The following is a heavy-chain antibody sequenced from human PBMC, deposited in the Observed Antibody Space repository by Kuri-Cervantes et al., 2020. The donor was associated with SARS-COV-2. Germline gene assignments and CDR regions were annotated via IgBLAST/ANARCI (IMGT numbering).Heavy chain of an antibody. J-gene: IGHJ4*02. CDR1: GGSISSRSYY. D-gene: IGHD4-17*01. CDR2: INYSGST. Sequence: ESLEISCTVSGGSISSRSYYWGWIRQPPGKGLEWVGNINYSGSTYYNPSLKSRITISVDTSKNQFSLKLSSVTAADTAVYYCARWRYGDFSFDYWGQGTLVTDSS. V-gene: IGHV4-39*07. CDR3: ARWRYGDFSFDY.